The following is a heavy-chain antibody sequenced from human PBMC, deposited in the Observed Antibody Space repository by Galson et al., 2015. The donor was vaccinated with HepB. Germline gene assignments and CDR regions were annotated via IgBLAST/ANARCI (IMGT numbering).Heavy chain of an antibody. V-gene: IGHV1-69*10. CDR2: IIPILGTA. Sequence: SVKVSCKASGGTFSSYAISWVRQAPGQGLEWMGGIIPILGTANYAQKFQGRVTITADKSTSTAYMELSSLRSEDTAVYYCARVDHPGQVVVKASLPYYYGMDVWGQGTTVTVSS. D-gene: IGHD3-22*01. CDR3: ARVDHPGQVVVKASLPYYYGMDV. CDR1: GGTFSSYA. J-gene: IGHJ6*02.